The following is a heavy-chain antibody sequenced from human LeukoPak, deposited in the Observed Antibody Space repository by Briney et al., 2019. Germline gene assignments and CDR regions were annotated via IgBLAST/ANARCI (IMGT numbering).Heavy chain of an antibody. CDR1: GFSFINYE. CDR3: ARDQDDYGDYWYFDL. Sequence: PGGSLRLSCAASGFSFINYEMNWVRQAPGKGLEWVPYISSSGSTIYYPDSVKGQFTISRDNAKNSLYLQMNRLRAEDTAVYYCARDQDDYGDYWYFDLWGRGTLVTVSS. J-gene: IGHJ2*01. D-gene: IGHD4-17*01. V-gene: IGHV3-48*03. CDR2: ISSSGSTI.